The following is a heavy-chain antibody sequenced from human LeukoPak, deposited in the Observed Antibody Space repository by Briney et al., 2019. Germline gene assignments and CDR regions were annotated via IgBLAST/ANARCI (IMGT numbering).Heavy chain of an antibody. Sequence: SVKVSCKASGGTFSSYAISWVRQAPGQGLEWMGRIIPIFGIANYAQKFQGRVTITADKSTSTAYMELSSLRSEDTAVYYCASMVRGYYYYGMDVWGQGTTATVSS. D-gene: IGHD3-10*01. CDR2: IIPIFGIA. J-gene: IGHJ6*02. CDR3: ASMVRGYYYYGMDV. V-gene: IGHV1-69*04. CDR1: GGTFSSYA.